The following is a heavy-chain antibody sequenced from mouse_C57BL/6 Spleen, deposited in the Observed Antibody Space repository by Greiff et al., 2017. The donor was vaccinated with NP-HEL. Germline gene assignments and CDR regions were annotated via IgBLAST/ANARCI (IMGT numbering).Heavy chain of an antibody. CDR2: ISDGGSYT. Sequence: EVKLVESGGGLVKPGGSLKLSCAASGFTFSSYAMSWVRQTPEKRLEWVATISDGGSYTYYPDNVKGRFTISRDNAKNNLYLQMSHLKSEDRAMYYCARNYGRDYAMDYWGQGTSVTVSS. J-gene: IGHJ4*01. CDR1: GFTFSSYA. V-gene: IGHV5-4*03. D-gene: IGHD1-1*01. CDR3: ARNYGRDYAMDY.